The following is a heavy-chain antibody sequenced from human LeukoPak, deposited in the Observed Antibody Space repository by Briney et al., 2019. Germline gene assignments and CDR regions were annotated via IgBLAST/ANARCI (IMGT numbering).Heavy chain of an antibody. D-gene: IGHD5-12*01. J-gene: IGHJ6*03. CDR2: ISSSSYI. CDR3: AREAATIRGVYYYYYMDV. V-gene: IGHV3-21*01. Sequence: GGSLRLSCAASGFTFSSYSMNWVRQAPGKGLEWVSSISSSSYIYYADSVKGRFTISRDNAKNSLYLQMNSLRAEDTAVYYCAREAATIRGVYYYYYMDVWGKGTTVTVSS. CDR1: GFTFSSYS.